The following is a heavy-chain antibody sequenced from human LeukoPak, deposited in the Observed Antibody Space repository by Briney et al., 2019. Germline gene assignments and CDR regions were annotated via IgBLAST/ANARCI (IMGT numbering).Heavy chain of an antibody. Sequence: RWASVKVSCKASGYTFTSYDINWVRQATGQGLEWMGWMNPNSGNTGYALKFQGRVTMTRNTSISTAYMELSSLRSEDTAVYYCARGTPTVTLDYWGQGTLVTVSS. D-gene: IGHD4-11*01. V-gene: IGHV1-8*02. CDR3: ARGTPTVTLDY. CDR1: GYTFTSYD. CDR2: MNPNSGNT. J-gene: IGHJ4*02.